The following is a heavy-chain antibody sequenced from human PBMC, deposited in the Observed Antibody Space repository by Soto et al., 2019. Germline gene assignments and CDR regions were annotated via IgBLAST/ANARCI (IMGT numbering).Heavy chain of an antibody. CDR1: GYTLTELS. CDR2: FDPEDGET. D-gene: IGHD6-19*01. CDR3: ATAGRLRYSSGWTGRYYYYGMDV. J-gene: IGHJ6*02. V-gene: IGHV1-24*01. Sequence: ASVKVSCKVSGYTLTELSMHWVRQAPGKGLEWMGGFDPEDGETIYAQKFQGRVTMTEDTSTDTAYMELSSLRSEDTAVYYCATAGRLRYSSGWTGRYYYYGMDVWGQVTTVTVSS.